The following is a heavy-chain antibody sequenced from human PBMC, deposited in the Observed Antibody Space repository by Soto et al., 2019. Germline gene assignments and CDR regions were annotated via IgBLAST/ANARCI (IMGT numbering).Heavy chain of an antibody. V-gene: IGHV1-69*01. Sequence: QVQLVQSGAEVKKPGSSVKVSCKASGGTFSSYAISWVRQAPGQGLEWMGGIIPIFGTANYAQKFQGRVTITADESTSTAYMELSILRSEDTAVYYCARDPNPYYYDSSGYYYLLDYWGQGTLVTVSS. CDR1: GGTFSSYA. J-gene: IGHJ4*02. D-gene: IGHD3-22*01. CDR2: IIPIFGTA. CDR3: ARDPNPYYYDSSGYYYLLDY.